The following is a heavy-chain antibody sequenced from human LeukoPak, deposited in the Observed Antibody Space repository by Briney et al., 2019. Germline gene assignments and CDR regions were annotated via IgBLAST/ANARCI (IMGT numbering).Heavy chain of an antibody. CDR1: GYTFTGYY. D-gene: IGHD6-13*01. CDR2: INPNSGGT. V-gene: IGHV1-2*04. J-gene: IGHJ3*02. Sequence: ASVKVSCKASGYTFTGYYMHWVRQAPGQGLEWMGWINPNSGGTNYAQKFQGWVTMTRDTSISTAYMELSRLRSDDTAVYYCARVWAIAAAGSAFDIWGQGTMVTVSS. CDR3: ARVWAIAAAGSAFDI.